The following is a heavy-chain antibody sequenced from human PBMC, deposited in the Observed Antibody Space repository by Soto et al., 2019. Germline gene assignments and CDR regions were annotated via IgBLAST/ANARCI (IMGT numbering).Heavy chain of an antibody. V-gene: IGHV3-23*01. CDR2: ISGSGGST. D-gene: IGHD3-22*01. J-gene: IGHJ4*02. Sequence: CAASGFTFSSYAMSWVRQAPGKGLEWVSAISGSGGSTYYADSVKGRFTISRDNSKNTLYLQMNSLRAEDTAVYYCAKFREGGYYSGIFDYWSQGTLVTVSS. CDR3: AKFREGGYYSGIFDY. CDR1: GFTFSSYA.